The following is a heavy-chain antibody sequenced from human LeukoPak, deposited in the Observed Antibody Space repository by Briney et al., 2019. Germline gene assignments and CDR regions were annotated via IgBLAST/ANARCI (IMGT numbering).Heavy chain of an antibody. CDR1: GFTFSSYA. Sequence: GGSLRLSCAASGFTFSSYAMHWVRQAPGKGLEWVAVISYDGSNKYYADSVRGRFTISRDNSKNALYLQMNSLRAEDTAVYYCARDFGYYDSSGYPSYYFDYWGQGTLVTVSS. CDR2: ISYDGSNK. D-gene: IGHD3-22*01. J-gene: IGHJ4*02. CDR3: ARDFGYYDSSGYPSYYFDY. V-gene: IGHV3-30-3*01.